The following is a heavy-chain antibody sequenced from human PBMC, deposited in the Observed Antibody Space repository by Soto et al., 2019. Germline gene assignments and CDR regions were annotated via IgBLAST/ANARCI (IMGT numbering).Heavy chain of an antibody. CDR3: VKDWSGDKCPFLDV. CDR2: ISGGTT. CDR1: GFSFSSYA. V-gene: IGHV3-23*01. Sequence: GPLCLSCAASGFSFSSYAMSWVRQAPGEGLEWVSTISGGTTYYADSVKGRFTISRDNPKKTLELQMNSLRAEDTAVYYCVKDWSGDKCPFLDVWGQGTTVTVS. D-gene: IGHD3-3*01. J-gene: IGHJ6*02.